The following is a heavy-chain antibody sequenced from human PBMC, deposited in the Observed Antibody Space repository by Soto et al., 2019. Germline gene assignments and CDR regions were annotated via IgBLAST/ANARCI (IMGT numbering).Heavy chain of an antibody. CDR2: LSGSGGTT. CDR1: GFTFSSFA. J-gene: IGHJ3*02. CDR3: AKDRRGNWNYVGAFDI. D-gene: IGHD1-7*01. V-gene: IGHV3-23*01. Sequence: GGSLRLSCAASGFTFSSFAMSWVRQAPGKGLEWVSALSGSGGTTDYADSVEGRFTISRDNSKNTLYLQMNSLRAGGTAIYYCAKDRRGNWNYVGAFDIWGQGTMVTVSS.